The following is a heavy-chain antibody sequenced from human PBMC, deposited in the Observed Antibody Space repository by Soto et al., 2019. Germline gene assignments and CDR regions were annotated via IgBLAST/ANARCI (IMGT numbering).Heavy chain of an antibody. CDR2: ISYDGSNK. J-gene: IGHJ6*02. Sequence: PGGSLRLSYAASGFTFSSYGMHWVRQAPGKGLEWVAVISYDGSNKYYADSVKGRFTISRDNSKNTLYLQMNSLRAEDTAVYYCAKEGYSSSSTWADYYGMDVWGQGTTVTVSS. CDR3: AKEGYSSSSTWADYYGMDV. D-gene: IGHD6-6*01. CDR1: GFTFSSYG. V-gene: IGHV3-30*18.